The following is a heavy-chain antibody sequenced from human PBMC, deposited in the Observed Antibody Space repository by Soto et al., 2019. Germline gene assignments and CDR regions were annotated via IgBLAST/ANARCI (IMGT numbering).Heavy chain of an antibody. CDR2: ISYSGST. CDR3: ATGDMINMIVMVVDT. Sequence: SETLSLTCTVSGGSISSGSYYWSWSRQRPGQGLEWIGYISYSGSTYYNPSLKSRLTISAYTSKNQFALKLSSVTAADTAVYYCATGDMINMIVMVVDTGGQGTLVTVSS. D-gene: IGHD3-22*01. V-gene: IGHV4-31*03. CDR1: GGSISSGSYY. J-gene: IGHJ5*02.